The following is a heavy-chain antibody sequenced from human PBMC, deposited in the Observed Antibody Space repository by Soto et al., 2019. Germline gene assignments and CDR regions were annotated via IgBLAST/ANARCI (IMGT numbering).Heavy chain of an antibody. CDR1: GFTFSSYG. D-gene: IGHD3-22*01. CDR3: ARGEVVMDWYFDL. Sequence: QVQLVESGGGVVQPGRSLRLSCAASGFTFSSYGMHWVRQAPGKGLEWVAVIWYDGSNKYYADSVKGRFTISRDNSKNTLYLQMNSLRAEDTAVYYCARGEVVMDWYFDLWGRGTLVTVSS. V-gene: IGHV3-33*01. CDR2: IWYDGSNK. J-gene: IGHJ2*01.